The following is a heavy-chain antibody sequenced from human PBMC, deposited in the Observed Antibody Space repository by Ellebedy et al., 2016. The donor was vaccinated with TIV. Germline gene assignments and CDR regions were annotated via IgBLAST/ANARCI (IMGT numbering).Heavy chain of an antibody. Sequence: MPGGSLRLSCTVSGGSISSYYWSWIRQPPGKGLEWIGYIYYSGSTNYNPSLKSRVTISVDTSKNQFSLKLSSVTAADTAVYYCAREGPYYFDYWGQGTLVTVSS. V-gene: IGHV4-59*01. CDR1: GGSISSYY. CDR3: AREGPYYFDY. J-gene: IGHJ4*02. CDR2: IYYSGST.